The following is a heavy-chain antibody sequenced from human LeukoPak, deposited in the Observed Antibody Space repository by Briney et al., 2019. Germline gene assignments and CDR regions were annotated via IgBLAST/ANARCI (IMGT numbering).Heavy chain of an antibody. CDR3: AREVRSLYYYMDV. J-gene: IGHJ6*03. CDR1: GGSISSYY. V-gene: IGHV4-59*01. CDR2: IYYSGST. Sequence: SGTLSLTCTVSGGSISSYYWSWIRQPPGKGLEWIGYIYYSGSTNYNPSLKSRVTISVDTSKNQFSLKLSSVTAADTAVYYCAREVRSLYYYMDVWGKGTTVTVSS.